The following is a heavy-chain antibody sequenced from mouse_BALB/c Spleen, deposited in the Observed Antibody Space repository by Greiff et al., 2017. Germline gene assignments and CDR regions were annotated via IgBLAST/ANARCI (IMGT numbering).Heavy chain of an antibody. CDR2: IYPGNGDT. CDR3: ARSGTWFAY. D-gene: IGHD4-1*01. J-gene: IGHJ3*01. Sequence: QPGAELVKPGASVKMSCKASGYTFTSYNMHWVKQTPGQGLEWIGAIYPGNGDTSYNQKFKGKATLTADKSSSTAYMQLSSLTSEDSAVYYCARSGTWFAYWGQGTLVTVSA. V-gene: IGHV1-12*01. CDR1: GYTFTSYN.